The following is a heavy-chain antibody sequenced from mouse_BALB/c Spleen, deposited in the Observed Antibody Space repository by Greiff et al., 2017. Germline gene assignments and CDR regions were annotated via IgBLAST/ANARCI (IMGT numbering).Heavy chain of an antibody. J-gene: IGHJ3*01. CDR2: IYPGGGYT. CDR1: GYTFTNYW. V-gene: IGHV1-63*02. Sequence: VQGVESGAELVRPGTSVKISCKASGYTFTNYWLGWVKQRPGHGLEWIGDIYPGGGYTNYNEKFKGKATLTADTSSSTAYMQLSSLTSEDSAVYFCAREGTWFAYWGQGTLVTVSA. CDR3: AREGTWFAY.